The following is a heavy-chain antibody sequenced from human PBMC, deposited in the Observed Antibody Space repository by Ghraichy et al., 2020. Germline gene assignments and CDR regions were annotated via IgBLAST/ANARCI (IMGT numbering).Heavy chain of an antibody. V-gene: IGHV4-34*01. CDR1: GGSFSGYY. D-gene: IGHD3-10*01. CDR3: ARVYSVVRGVIITPLDAFDI. Sequence: SQTLSLTCAVYGGSFSGYYWSWIRQPPGKGLEWIGEINHSGSTNYNPSLKSRVTISVDTSKNQFSLKLSSVTAADTAVYYCARVYSVVRGVIITPLDAFDIWGQGTMVTVSS. CDR2: INHSGST. J-gene: IGHJ3*02.